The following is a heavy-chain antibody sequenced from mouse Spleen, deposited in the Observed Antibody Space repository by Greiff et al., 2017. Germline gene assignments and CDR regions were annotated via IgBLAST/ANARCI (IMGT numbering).Heavy chain of an antibody. J-gene: IGHJ2*01. CDR2: INPNNGGT. Sequence: EVQLQQSGPELVKPGASVKISCKASGYTFTDYYMNWVKQSHGKSLEWIGDINPNNGGTSYNQKFKGKATLTVDKSSSTAYMELRSLTSEDSAVYYCARMEDGYYHYFDYWGQGTTLTVSS. CDR1: GYTFTDYY. V-gene: IGHV1-26*01. CDR3: ARMEDGYYHYFDY. D-gene: IGHD2-3*01.